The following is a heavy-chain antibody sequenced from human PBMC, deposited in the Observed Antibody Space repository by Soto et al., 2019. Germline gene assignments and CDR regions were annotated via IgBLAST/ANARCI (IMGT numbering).Heavy chain of an antibody. V-gene: IGHV2-70*04. CDR2: IDWDDDK. J-gene: IGHJ6*02. Sequence: SGPTLVNPTQTLTLTCSFSGFSLTTRGMRVNWIRQPPGKALEWLARIDWDDDKFYSTSLKTRLTISKDTSKNQVVLTMTNMDPVDTATYYCARTPGQYNFYGLDVWGPGTTVTVSS. CDR3: ARTPGQYNFYGLDV. D-gene: IGHD4-4*01. CDR1: GFSLTTRGMR.